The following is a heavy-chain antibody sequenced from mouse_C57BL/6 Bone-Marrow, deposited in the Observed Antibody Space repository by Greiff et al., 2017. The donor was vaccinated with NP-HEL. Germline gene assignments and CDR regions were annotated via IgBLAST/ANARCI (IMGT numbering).Heavy chain of an antibody. CDR2: IHPNSGST. D-gene: IGHD1-1*01. J-gene: IGHJ2*01. V-gene: IGHV1-64*01. Sequence: QVQLQQSGAELVKPGASVKLSCKASGYTFTSYWMHWVKQRPGQGLEWIGMIHPNSGSTNYNEKFKSKATLPVDKSSSTAYRQLSSLTSEDSAVYYCARSPNYYGSSYVRYYFDYWGQGTTLTVSS. CDR3: ARSPNYYGSSYVRYYFDY. CDR1: GYTFTSYW.